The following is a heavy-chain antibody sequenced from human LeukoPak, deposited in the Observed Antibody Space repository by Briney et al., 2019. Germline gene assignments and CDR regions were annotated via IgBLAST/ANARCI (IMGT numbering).Heavy chain of an antibody. Sequence: ASVKVSCKASGYTFTGYYMHWVRQAPGQGLEWMGWINPNSGGTNYAQKFQGRVTMTRDTSISTAYMELSRLRSDDTAVYYCARDYHCSSTSCYAAFDIWGQGTMVTVSS. CDR1: GYTFTGYY. J-gene: IGHJ3*02. CDR3: ARDYHCSSTSCYAAFDI. D-gene: IGHD2-2*01. V-gene: IGHV1-2*02. CDR2: INPNSGGT.